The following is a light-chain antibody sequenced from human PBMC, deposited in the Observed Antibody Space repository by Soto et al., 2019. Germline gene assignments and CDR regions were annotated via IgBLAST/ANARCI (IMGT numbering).Light chain of an antibody. J-gene: IGKJ1*01. CDR2: GAS. CDR3: QQYNNWPSWT. CDR1: QSVSSN. Sequence: EIVMTQSPATLSVSPGERATLSCGASQSVSSNLAWYQQKPGQAPRLLIYGASTRATGIPARFSGSGSETEFTLTISSLQSEDFAVYYCQQYNNWPSWTFGQGTKVDIK. V-gene: IGKV3-15*01.